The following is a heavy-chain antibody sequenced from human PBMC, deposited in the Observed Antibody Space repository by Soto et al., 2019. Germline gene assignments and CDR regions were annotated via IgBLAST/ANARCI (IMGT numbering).Heavy chain of an antibody. D-gene: IGHD6-19*01. J-gene: IGHJ4*02. CDR1: GFTFSDYY. CDR3: AKTGGIAVAGTRVRLDY. CDR2: ITGSGGST. Sequence: PGGSLRLSCAASGFTFSDYYMSWIRQAPGKGLEWVSYITGSGGSTYYADSVKGRFTISRDNSKNTLYLQMNSLRAEDTAVYYCAKTGGIAVAGTRVRLDYWGQGTLVTVSS. V-gene: IGHV3-23*01.